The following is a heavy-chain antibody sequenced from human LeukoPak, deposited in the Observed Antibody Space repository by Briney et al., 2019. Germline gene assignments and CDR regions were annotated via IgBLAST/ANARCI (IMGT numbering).Heavy chain of an antibody. D-gene: IGHD3-22*01. Sequence: PSETLSLTCTVSGGSISSYYWSWIRQPPGKGLEWIGYIYYSGSTNYNPSLKSRVTISVDTSKNQFSLKLSSVTAADTAVYYCASAKKYYYDYVDYWGQGTLVTVSS. V-gene: IGHV4-59*01. CDR1: GGSISSYY. CDR2: IYYSGST. CDR3: ASAKKYYYDYVDY. J-gene: IGHJ4*02.